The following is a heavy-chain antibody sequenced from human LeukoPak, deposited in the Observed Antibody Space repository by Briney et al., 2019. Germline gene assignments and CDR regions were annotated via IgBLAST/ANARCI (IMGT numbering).Heavy chain of an antibody. D-gene: IGHD2-2*01. CDR3: AREVGYSSSYYGRFDP. CDR1: GYTFTGYY. Sequence: ASVKVSCKASGYTFTGYYMHWVRQAPGQGLEWMGRVNPNNGVPNYAQKFQGRVTMTRDTAISIAYMELSSLRSDDTAVYFCAREVGYSSSYYGRFDPWGQGTLVIVSS. V-gene: IGHV1-2*06. CDR2: VNPNNGVP. J-gene: IGHJ5*02.